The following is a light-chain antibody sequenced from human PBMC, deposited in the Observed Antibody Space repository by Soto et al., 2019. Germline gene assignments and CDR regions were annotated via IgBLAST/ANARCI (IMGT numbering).Light chain of an antibody. Sequence: EVVLTQSPGTLSLSAGERATLSCRASQSVADNHLAWYQQKPGQAPRLLIYDASTRAAGIPDRFSGSGSGRAFTLTIIRREADDFGVYYCHHYSRSPIFTFGPGTTVD. CDR2: DAS. J-gene: IGKJ3*01. CDR3: HHYSRSPIFT. CDR1: QSVADNH. V-gene: IGKV3-20*01.